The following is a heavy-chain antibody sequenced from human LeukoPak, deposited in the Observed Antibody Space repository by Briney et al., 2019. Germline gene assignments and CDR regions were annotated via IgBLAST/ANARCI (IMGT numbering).Heavy chain of an antibody. D-gene: IGHD3-3*01. CDR2: ISSSSSTI. CDR1: GFTFSSYS. J-gene: IGHJ4*02. V-gene: IGHV3-48*02. CDR3: ARAEAYWSGYYISPLHFDY. Sequence: SGGSLRLSCAASGFTFSSYSMNWVRQAPGKGLGWVSYISSSSSTIYYADSVKGRFTISRDNAKNSLYLQMNSLRDEDTAVYYCARAEAYWSGYYISPLHFDYWGQGTLVTVSS.